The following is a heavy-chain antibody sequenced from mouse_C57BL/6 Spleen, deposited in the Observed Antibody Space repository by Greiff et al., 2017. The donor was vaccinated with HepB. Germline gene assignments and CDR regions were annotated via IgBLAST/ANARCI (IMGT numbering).Heavy chain of an antibody. CDR3: TRRNTTVADWYFDV. CDR1: GFTFSSYA. V-gene: IGHV5-9-1*02. Sequence: EVKLVESGEGLVKPGGSLKLSCAASGFTFSSYAMSWVRQTPEKRLEWVAYISSGGDYIYYADTVKGRFTISRDNARNTLYLQMSSLKSEDTAMYYCTRRNTTVADWYFDVWGTGTTVTVSS. J-gene: IGHJ1*03. D-gene: IGHD1-1*01. CDR2: ISSGGDYI.